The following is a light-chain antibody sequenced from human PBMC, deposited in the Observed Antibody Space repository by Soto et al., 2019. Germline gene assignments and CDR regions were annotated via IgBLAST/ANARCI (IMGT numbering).Light chain of an antibody. CDR3: QQYGDSPQT. V-gene: IGKV3-20*01. J-gene: IGKJ1*01. CDR1: QNIDNF. CDR2: GAS. Sequence: EIVVRQSPATLSMSPGERATLSCRASQNIDNFLVWYQQKPGQAPRLLFYGASNRATAIPDRFSGSGFGTDFTLTITRLEPEDFAVYYCQQYGDSPQTFGPGTKVDIK.